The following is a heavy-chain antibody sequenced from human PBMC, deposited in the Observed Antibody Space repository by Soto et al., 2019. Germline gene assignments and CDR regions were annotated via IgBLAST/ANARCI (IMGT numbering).Heavy chain of an antibody. CDR3: ARDRGNGVDV. J-gene: IGHJ6*02. Sequence: GGSTRLSWASSGLNLIRVSMILIRQAPGKGLEWVSAISSSGRDTYYADSVKGRLTISRDTSKNTLYLQMNSLRAEDTDVYYRARDRGNGVDVWGQGTTVTVSS. D-gene: IGHD1-26*01. CDR2: ISSSGRDT. V-gene: IGHV3-23*01. CDR1: GLNLIRVS.